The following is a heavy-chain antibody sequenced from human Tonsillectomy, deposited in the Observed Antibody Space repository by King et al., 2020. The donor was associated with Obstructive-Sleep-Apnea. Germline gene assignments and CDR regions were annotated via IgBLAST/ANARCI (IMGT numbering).Heavy chain of an antibody. CDR1: GYTFTNYY. D-gene: IGHD2/OR15-2a*01. Sequence: QLVQSGAEVKKPGASVKVSCKASGYTFTNYYIHWVRQAPGKGLDWVAIINPTGGSTTYAQKFQGRVTVTRDTSTSTVYMELSSLRSEDTAMYYCARVLKYWGQGTLVTVSS. CDR3: ARVLKY. CDR2: INPTGGST. V-gene: IGHV1-46*01. J-gene: IGHJ4*02.